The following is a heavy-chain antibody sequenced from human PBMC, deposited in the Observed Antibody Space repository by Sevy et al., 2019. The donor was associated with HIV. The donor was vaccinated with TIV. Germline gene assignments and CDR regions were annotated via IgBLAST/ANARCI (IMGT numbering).Heavy chain of an antibody. Sequence: SLRLSCAASGFTFDDYAMHWVRQAPGKDLEWVSGIRWNSGSIGYADSVKGRFTISRDNAKNSLYLQMNSLRAEDTSLSYWAKDKNPYCSGGSCYPTPFDNWGQGTLVTVSS. CDR3: AKDKNPYCSGGSCYPTPFDN. D-gene: IGHD2-15*01. CDR2: IRWNSGSI. J-gene: IGHJ4*02. CDR1: GFTFDDYA. V-gene: IGHV3-9*01.